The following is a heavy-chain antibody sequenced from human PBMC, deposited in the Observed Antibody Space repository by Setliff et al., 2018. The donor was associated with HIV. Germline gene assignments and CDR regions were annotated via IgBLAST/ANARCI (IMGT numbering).Heavy chain of an antibody. CDR3: AREVNIPVRGITDDAFDI. J-gene: IGHJ3*02. Sequence: SETLSLTCTVSGASMSSGDYYWSWIRQPPGKGLAWIGSIYYSGNSYYNPSLKSRVTLSVDTSKNQFSLKVNSVTAADTAVYYCAREVNIPVRGITDDAFDIWGQGTMGSVSS. CDR1: GASMSSGDYY. CDR2: IYYSGNS. V-gene: IGHV4-30-4*08. D-gene: IGHD3-10*01.